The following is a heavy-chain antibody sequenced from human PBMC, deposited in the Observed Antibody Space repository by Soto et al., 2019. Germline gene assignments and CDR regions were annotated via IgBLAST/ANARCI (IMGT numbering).Heavy chain of an antibody. J-gene: IGHJ4*02. CDR2: IWYDGSNK. D-gene: IGHD6-19*01. V-gene: IGHV3-33*01. Sequence: QVQLVESGGGVVQPGRSLRLSCAASGFTFSSYGMHWVRQAPGKGLEWVAVIWYDGSNKYYADSVKGRFTISRDNSKNRLYLQMNSLRAEDTAVYYCAREGVQWLAQNYFDCWGQGTLVTVSS. CDR3: AREGVQWLAQNYFDC. CDR1: GFTFSSYG.